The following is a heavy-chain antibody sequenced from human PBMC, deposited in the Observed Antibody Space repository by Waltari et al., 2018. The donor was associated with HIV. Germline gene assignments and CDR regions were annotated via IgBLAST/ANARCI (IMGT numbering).Heavy chain of an antibody. CDR2: ISWNSGSI. CDR1: GFTFDAYA. D-gene: IGHD6-19*01. V-gene: IGHV3-9*01. Sequence: EVHLVESGGGLVQPGRSLRLSCAAFGFTFDAYARHWVRQAPGKGLEWVSGISWNSGSIGYADSVKGRFTISRDNAKNSLYLQMNSLRDEDTALYYCAKESMAGLYYYYGMDVWGQGTTVTVSS. J-gene: IGHJ6*02. CDR3: AKESMAGLYYYYGMDV.